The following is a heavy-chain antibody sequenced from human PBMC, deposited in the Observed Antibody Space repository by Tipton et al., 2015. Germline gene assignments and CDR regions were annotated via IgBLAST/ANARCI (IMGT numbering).Heavy chain of an antibody. D-gene: IGHD5-18*01. CDR1: GFTFSSYW. Sequence: SLRLSCAASGFTFSSYWMYWVRQAPGKGLVWVSRINDDGSSTGYAESVKGRFTISRDNAKNTLYLQMNSLRAEDTAVYYCARGQLWFTVAHNWGQGSLVSVSS. CDR3: ARGQLWFTVAHN. V-gene: IGHV3-74*01. CDR2: INDDGSST. J-gene: IGHJ1*01.